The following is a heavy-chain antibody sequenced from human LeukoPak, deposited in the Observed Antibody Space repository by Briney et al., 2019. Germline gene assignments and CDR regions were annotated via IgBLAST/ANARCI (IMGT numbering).Heavy chain of an antibody. Sequence: PGGSLRLSCAASGFTFSSYGMNWVRQAPGKGLEWVSYISSGSSTIYYADSVKGRFTISRDNSKNTVYLQMNSLRAEDTAVYYCARVDSSGWNAYFYYLDVWGKGTTVTVSS. CDR1: GFTFSSYG. CDR3: ARVDSSGWNAYFYYLDV. J-gene: IGHJ6*03. CDR2: ISSGSSTI. D-gene: IGHD6-19*01. V-gene: IGHV3-48*01.